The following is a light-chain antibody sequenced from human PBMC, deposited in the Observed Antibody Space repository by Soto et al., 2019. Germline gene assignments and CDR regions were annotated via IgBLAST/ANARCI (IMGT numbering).Light chain of an antibody. V-gene: IGLV1-44*01. Sequence: QSVLTQPPSASGAPGQRITISCSGSSSNIGSTTVNWEQQFPGTAPKVIMYSNNQRPSGVPDRFSGSKSGTSVFLAISRLQSDDEADYYCAAWDDSLDGAVFGGGTKRPVL. CDR1: SSNIGSTT. CDR3: AAWDDSLDGAV. J-gene: IGLJ3*02. CDR2: SNN.